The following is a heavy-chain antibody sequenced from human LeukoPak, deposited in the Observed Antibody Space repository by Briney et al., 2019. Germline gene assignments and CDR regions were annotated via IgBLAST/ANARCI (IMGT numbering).Heavy chain of an antibody. CDR2: ISSSGSTI. Sequence: GGSLRLSCAASGFTFSSYEMNWVRQAPGKGLEWVSYISSSGSTIYYADSVKGRFTISRDNAKNSLYLQMNSLRAEDTAVYYCARSSELLGFGALWGAFDIWGQGTMVTVSS. CDR3: ARSSELLGFGALWGAFDI. D-gene: IGHD3-10*01. CDR1: GFTFSSYE. V-gene: IGHV3-48*03. J-gene: IGHJ3*02.